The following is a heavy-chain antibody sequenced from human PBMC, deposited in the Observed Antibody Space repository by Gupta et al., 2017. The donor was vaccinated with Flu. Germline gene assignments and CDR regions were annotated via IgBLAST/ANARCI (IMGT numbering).Heavy chain of an antibody. D-gene: IGHD3-16*01. V-gene: IGHV4-59*01. J-gene: IGHJ4*02. CDR1: GGSFTSSY. Sequence: QVQLQESGPGQVKTSETLSLSCVVSGGSFTSSYWSWIRQPPGQGLEWIGYIYYSGDVNYNPSFKSRVTLSIDTSKQQFSLKLTSVTAADTAIDDCARMPYGGPIAIFDYWGQGTLVTVSS. CDR2: IYYSGDV. CDR3: ARMPYGGPIAIFDY.